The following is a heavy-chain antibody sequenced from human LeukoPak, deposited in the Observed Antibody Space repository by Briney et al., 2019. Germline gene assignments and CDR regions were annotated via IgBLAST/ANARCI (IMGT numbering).Heavy chain of an antibody. CDR3: AITYCSSTSCYDAFDI. D-gene: IGHD2-2*01. J-gene: IGHJ3*02. Sequence: SETLSLTCAVYGGSFSGYYWSWIRQPPGKGLEWIGEINHSGSTNYNPSLKSRVTISVDTSKNQFSLKLSSVTAADTAVYYCAITYCSSTSCYDAFDIWGQGTMVTVSS. CDR1: GGSFSGYY. V-gene: IGHV4-34*01. CDR2: INHSGST.